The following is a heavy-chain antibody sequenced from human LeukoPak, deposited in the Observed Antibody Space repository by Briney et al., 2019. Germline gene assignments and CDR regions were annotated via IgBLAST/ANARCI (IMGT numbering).Heavy chain of an antibody. V-gene: IGHV3-48*03. CDR2: ISSSGSTI. CDR3: ARVGDSSGYEFDY. CDR1: GFTFSSYE. J-gene: IGHJ4*02. D-gene: IGHD3-22*01. Sequence: GGSLRLSCAASGFTFSSYEMNWVRQAPGKGLEWVSYISSSGSTIYYADSVKGRFTISRDNAKNSLYLQMNSLRAEDTAVYYCARVGDSSGYEFDYWGQGTLVTVSS.